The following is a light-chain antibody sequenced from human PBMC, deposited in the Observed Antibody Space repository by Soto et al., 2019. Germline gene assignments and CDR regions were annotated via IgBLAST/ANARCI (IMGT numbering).Light chain of an antibody. J-gene: IGKJ2*01. CDR3: QQSYSTPYT. V-gene: IGKV1-39*01. CDR1: QRITTY. Sequence: IHMTQSPSSLSASVGDRVTITCRASQRITTYLNWYQQKPGKAPKLLISTAATLQGGVPSRFSGSGSGTDFTLTITTLQPEDFATYFCQQSYSTPYTFVQVTKLEIK. CDR2: TAA.